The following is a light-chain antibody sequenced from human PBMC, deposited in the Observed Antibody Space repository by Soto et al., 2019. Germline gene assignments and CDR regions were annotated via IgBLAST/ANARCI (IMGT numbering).Light chain of an antibody. CDR2: TDN. CDR3: AAWDVSLNGPV. Sequence: QSVLTQPPSASGTPGQSVTISCSGSNSNIGFYTVNWYQQFPGTAPKLLIYTDNQRPSGVPDRFSGSKSGTSASLAISGLQSEDEADYFCAAWDVSLNGPVFGGGTKLTVL. V-gene: IGLV1-44*01. CDR1: NSNIGFYT. J-gene: IGLJ3*02.